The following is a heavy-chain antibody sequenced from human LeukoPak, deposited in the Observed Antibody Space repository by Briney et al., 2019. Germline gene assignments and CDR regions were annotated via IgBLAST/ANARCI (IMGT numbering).Heavy chain of an antibody. CDR1: GFTFSSYW. D-gene: IGHD6-13*01. J-gene: IGHJ4*02. Sequence: GGSLRLSCAASGFTFSSYWMSWVRQAPGKGLEWVANVKYEGSEKYYVDSVKGRFTISRDNAKNSLYLQMNSLRAEDTAVYYCARDIEAAGLFLDYWGQGTLVTVAS. CDR3: ARDIEAAGLFLDY. V-gene: IGHV3-7*01. CDR2: VKYEGSEK.